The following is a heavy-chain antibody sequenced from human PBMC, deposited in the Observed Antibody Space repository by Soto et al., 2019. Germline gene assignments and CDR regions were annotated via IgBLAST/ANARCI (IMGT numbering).Heavy chain of an antibody. Sequence: EVQLVEAGGGLVQPGRSLRLSCAASGFTFDDYAMHWVRQAPGKGLEWVSGISWNRGSIGYADSVKGRFTISRDNAKNSLYLQMNSLRAEDTALYYCAKDIAGEQLGVDYWGQGTLVTVSS. V-gene: IGHV3-9*01. CDR3: AKDIAGEQLGVDY. CDR2: ISWNRGSI. J-gene: IGHJ4*02. D-gene: IGHD6-6*01. CDR1: GFTFDDYA.